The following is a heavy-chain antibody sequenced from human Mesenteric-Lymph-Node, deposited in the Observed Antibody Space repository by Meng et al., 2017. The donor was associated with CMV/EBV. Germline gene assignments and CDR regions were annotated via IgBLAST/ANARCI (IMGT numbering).Heavy chain of an antibody. CDR3: ARKTYYYDSSGYKGYYFDY. CDR2: IYSGGST. Sequence: GESLKISCAASGFTVSSNYMSWVRQAPGKGLEWVSVIYSGGSTYYADSVKGRFTISRDNSKNTLYLQMNSLRAEDTAVYYCARKTYYYDSSGYKGYYFDYWGQGTLVTVSS. CDR1: GFTVSSNY. V-gene: IGHV3-53*01. J-gene: IGHJ4*02. D-gene: IGHD3-22*01.